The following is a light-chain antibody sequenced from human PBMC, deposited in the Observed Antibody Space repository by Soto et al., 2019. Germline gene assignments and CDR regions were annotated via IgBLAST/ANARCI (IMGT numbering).Light chain of an antibody. CDR2: RAS. CDR3: QQYNTFPCT. Sequence: DIQMTQSPSTLSASVGDRVTMTCRASQSISTWLAWYQQRPGRAPKLLIYRASIFEDGVPSTFSGRASGPEFSLTTSTLQPYDVASYCCQQYNTFPCTFGQGTKVEIK. V-gene: IGKV1-5*03. J-gene: IGKJ1*01. CDR1: QSISTW.